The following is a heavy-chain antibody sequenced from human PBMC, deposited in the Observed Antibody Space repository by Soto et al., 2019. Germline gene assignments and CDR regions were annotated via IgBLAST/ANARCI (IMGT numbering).Heavy chain of an antibody. V-gene: IGHV2-5*01. Sequence: GPTLVNPTETLTLTCTFSGFSFSASGAGVAWIRQPPGKALEWLALIYRNDIRRYNPSLQSRLTITEDTSRNQVVLTMTNMDPVDTATYYCAHMTYYYDSTGYEDFDYWGQGTLVTVSS. D-gene: IGHD3-22*01. CDR3: AHMTYYYDSTGYEDFDY. CDR1: GFSFSASGAG. CDR2: IYRNDIR. J-gene: IGHJ4*02.